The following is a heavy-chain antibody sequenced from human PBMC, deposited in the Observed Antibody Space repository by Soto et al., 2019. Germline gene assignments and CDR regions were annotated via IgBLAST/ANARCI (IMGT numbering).Heavy chain of an antibody. CDR2: MFYGVSA. D-gene: IGHD3-3*02. V-gene: IGHV4-39*01. CDR3: ARLPSRHLVDY. Sequence: PSETLSLTCTVSGSSINSSGYYWGWIRQPPGKGLEWIGSMFYGVSAYYNPSLKSRVTVSVDTSKYQFSLNLMSVTAADTAVYDCARLPSRHLVDYWGQGTQVTVSS. J-gene: IGHJ4*02. CDR1: GSSINSSGYY.